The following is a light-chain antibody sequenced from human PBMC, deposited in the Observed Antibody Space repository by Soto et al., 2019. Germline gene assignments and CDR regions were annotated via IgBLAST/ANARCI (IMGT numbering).Light chain of an antibody. J-gene: IGKJ5*01. CDR2: AAS. CDR3: QQSYSTPVT. CDR1: QNISNF. Sequence: DIQMTQSPSSLSASLGDRVTITCRASQNISNFLNWYQQKPGRAPKLLMHAASTLQSGVPSRFRGSASGTHFSLTISSLQPEDFAAYYSQQSYSTPVTFGHGTRLDIK. V-gene: IGKV1-39*01.